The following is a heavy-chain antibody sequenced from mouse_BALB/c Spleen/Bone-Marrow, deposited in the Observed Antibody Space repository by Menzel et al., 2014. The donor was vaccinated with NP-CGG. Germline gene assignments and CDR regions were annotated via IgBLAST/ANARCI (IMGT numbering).Heavy chain of an antibody. CDR3: SRGYYVSTYYYAMVC. D-gene: IGHD1-1*01. J-gene: IGHJ4*01. CDR1: GYTFTSYY. V-gene: IGHV1S81*02. CDR2: INPSNVDT. Sequence: QVQLQQSGVELVKPWASVKLSCKASGYTFTSYYMFWVKQRPGQGLEWIGEINPSNVDTNFNEKFKSKATLTVDKSSNTAYMQLSCLTSEDSAVYFCSRGYYVSTYYYAMVCWSQGASIDTSS.